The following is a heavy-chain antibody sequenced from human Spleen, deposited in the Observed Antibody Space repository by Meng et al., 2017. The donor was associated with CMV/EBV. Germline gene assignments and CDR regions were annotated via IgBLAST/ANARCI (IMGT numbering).Heavy chain of an antibody. D-gene: IGHD2-2*01. Sequence: SETLSLTCTVSGGSISSYYWSWIRQPPGKGLEWIGYIYYSGSTNYNPSLKSRVTISVDTSKNQFSLKLSSVTAADTAVYYCARIVPVRYYYYGMDVWGQGTTVTVSS. CDR1: GGSISSYY. V-gene: IGHV4-59*01. CDR2: IYYSGST. CDR3: ARIVPVRYYYYGMDV. J-gene: IGHJ6*02.